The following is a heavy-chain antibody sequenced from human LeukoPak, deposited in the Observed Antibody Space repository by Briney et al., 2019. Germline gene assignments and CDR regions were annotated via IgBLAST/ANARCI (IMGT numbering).Heavy chain of an antibody. V-gene: IGHV4-34*01. CDR2: IDHGGST. D-gene: IGHD6-13*01. J-gene: IGHJ4*02. CDR1: GGSFSDFY. CDR3: ARGLPAYSSSWYYFDY. Sequence: PSETLSLTCAVSGGSFSDFYWSWVRQAPGKGLEWIGEIDHGGSTNYNPSVKRRVTISVDKSKKQFSLKLGSVTAADTAVYYCARGLPAYSSSWYYFDYWGQGTLVTVSS.